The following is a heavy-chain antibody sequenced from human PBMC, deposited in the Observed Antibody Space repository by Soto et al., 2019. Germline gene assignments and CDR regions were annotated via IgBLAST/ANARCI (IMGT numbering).Heavy chain of an antibody. CDR1: GGSINSSSYF. CDR3: ARHYSSGSRNWFDP. CDR2: IYYSGST. Sequence: SETLSLTCSVSGGSINSSSYFWGWVRQPPGKGLEWIGSIYYSGSTYYNPSLRSRVTISVDTSKNQFSLKLSSVTAADTAVLYCARHYSSGSRNWFDPWGQGTLVTVSS. V-gene: IGHV4-39*01. J-gene: IGHJ5*02. D-gene: IGHD6-19*01.